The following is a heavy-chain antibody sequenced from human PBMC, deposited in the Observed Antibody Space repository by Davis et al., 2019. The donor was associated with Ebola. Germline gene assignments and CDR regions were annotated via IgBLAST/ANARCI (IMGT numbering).Heavy chain of an antibody. D-gene: IGHD3-3*01. CDR3: CQFWSGYFTY. CDR2: MAQDGSQI. CDR1: GVSLGTNW. J-gene: IGHJ4*02. V-gene: IGHV3-7*01. Sequence: GGSLRLSCAASGVSLGTNWMSWVRQAPGKGLEWVANMAQDGSQIYYVDSVKGRFTISRDNAKNSLYLQMNSLRVEDTAVYYCCQFWSGYFTYWGQGALVTVSS.